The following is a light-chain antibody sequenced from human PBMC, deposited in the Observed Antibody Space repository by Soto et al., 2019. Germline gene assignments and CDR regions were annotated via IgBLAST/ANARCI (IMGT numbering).Light chain of an antibody. CDR2: DAS. CDR3: QQYNNWPRT. Sequence: EIVSTQSPATLSLSPGERATLSCRASQSVSSYLAWYQQKPGQAPRLLIYDASTRATGIPARFSGSGSGTEFTLTISSLQSEDFAVYYCQQYNNWPRTFGQGTKVDIK. V-gene: IGKV3-15*01. CDR1: QSVSSY. J-gene: IGKJ1*01.